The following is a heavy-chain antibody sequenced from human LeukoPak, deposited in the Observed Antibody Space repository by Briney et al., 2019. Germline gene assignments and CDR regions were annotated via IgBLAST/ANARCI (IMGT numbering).Heavy chain of an antibody. CDR1: GGFISSNSAY. J-gene: IGHJ5*02. V-gene: IGHV4-39*07. D-gene: IGHD2-15*01. CDR2: IYYSGTT. CDR3: ARGQDCSGGSCYSSRAWFDP. Sequence: XTVSGGFISSNSAYWSWIRQPPGKALEWIGNIYYSGTTYYNPSLQSRVTMSVDTSNNQFSLKLSSVTAADTAVYYCARGQDCSGGSCYSSRAWFDPWGQGTLVTVSS.